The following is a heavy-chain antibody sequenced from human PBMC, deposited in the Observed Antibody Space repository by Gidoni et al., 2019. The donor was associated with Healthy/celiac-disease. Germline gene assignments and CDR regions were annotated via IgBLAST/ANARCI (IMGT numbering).Heavy chain of an antibody. V-gene: IGHV3-30*18. CDR3: ANPGIRFLEWLPPDY. CDR2: ISYDGSNK. D-gene: IGHD3-3*01. J-gene: IGHJ4*02. CDR1: GFTFSSYG. Sequence: QVQLVESGGGVVQPGRSLRLSCAASGFTFSSYGMHWVRQAPGKGLEWVAVISYDGSNKYYADSVKGRFTISRDNSKNTLYLQMNSLRAEDTAVYYCANPGIRFLEWLPPDYWGQGTLVTVSS.